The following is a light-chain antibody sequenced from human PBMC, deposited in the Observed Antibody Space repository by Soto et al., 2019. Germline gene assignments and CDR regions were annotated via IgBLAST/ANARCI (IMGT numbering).Light chain of an antibody. CDR2: AAS. J-gene: IGKJ5*01. V-gene: IGKV1-9*01. CDR3: QQAYSFPIT. Sequence: DIQFSQAPSFLCASVGDGVIITCRASQGISSYLAWNQQKPGKDAKLLIYAASTLQSGVPARFSGSGSVTDFPLSINSLQPEDFATYYCQQAYSFPITFGQGTRLEIK. CDR1: QGISSY.